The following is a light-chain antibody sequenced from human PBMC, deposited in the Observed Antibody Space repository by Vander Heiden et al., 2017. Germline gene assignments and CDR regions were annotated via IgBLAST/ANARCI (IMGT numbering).Light chain of an antibody. CDR2: FSS. V-gene: IGKV3-15*01. J-gene: IGKJ2*01. CDR1: QRVRLP. CDR3: QQYNNWPRYT. Sequence: ETVVTQSPASLSVSPGERATLSCRASQRVRLPFSFSPPPPVPAPLLLLSFSSPPAPSLPLRFRFCCSGTEFTLTISSLQSEDFAVYYCQQYNNWPRYTFGQGTKLEIK.